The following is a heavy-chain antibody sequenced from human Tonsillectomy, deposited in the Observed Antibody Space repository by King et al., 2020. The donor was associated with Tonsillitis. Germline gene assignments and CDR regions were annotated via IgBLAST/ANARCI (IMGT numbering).Heavy chain of an antibody. CDR3: ARGRGGIENGMDV. D-gene: IGHD3-10*01. V-gene: IGHV4-38-2*01. J-gene: IGHJ6*02. Sequence: VQLQESGPGLVKPSETLSLTCAVSGYSISSGYYWGWIRQPPGKGLEWIGSIYHSGSTYYNPSLKSRVTISADTTKNQFSLKLSSVTAADTAVYYCARGRGGIENGMDVWGQGTTVTVSS. CDR2: IYHSGST. CDR1: GYSISSGYY.